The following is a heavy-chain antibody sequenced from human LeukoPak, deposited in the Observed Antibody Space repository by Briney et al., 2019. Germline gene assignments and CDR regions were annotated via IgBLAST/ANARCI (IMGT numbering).Heavy chain of an antibody. V-gene: IGHV3-74*01. D-gene: IGHD3-22*01. CDR3: ARKNYDTSGYFDLDY. CDR2: INSDESNI. J-gene: IGHJ4*02. Sequence: GGSLRPSCAASGFTFNDYNMYWVRQAPGKGLVWVSRINSDESNINYADSVKGRFTVSRDNAKNTLYLQMDSLRAEDTAVYYCARKNYDTSGYFDLDYWGQGTLDTFSS. CDR1: GFTFNDYN.